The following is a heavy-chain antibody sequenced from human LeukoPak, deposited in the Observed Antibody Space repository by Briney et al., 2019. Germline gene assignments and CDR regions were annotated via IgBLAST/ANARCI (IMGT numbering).Heavy chain of an antibody. J-gene: IGHJ4*02. CDR2: IYPGDSDT. V-gene: IGHV5-51*01. Sequence: GESLKISCKASGYSFTTYWIGWVRQMPGKGLEWMGIIYPGDSDTRYSPSFQGQVTISADKSVSTAYLQWSSLKASDTAMYYCARSMGSGWYGFDYWGQGTLVTVSS. D-gene: IGHD6-19*01. CDR3: ARSMGSGWYGFDY. CDR1: GYSFTTYW.